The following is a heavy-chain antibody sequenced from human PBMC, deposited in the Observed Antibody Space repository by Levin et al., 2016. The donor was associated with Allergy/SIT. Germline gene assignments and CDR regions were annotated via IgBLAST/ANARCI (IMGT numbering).Heavy chain of an antibody. D-gene: IGHD3-9*01. J-gene: IGHJ2*01. CDR1: GYTFTSYY. CDR3: ARGTPDYDILTAFFDL. Sequence: ASVKVSCKASGYTFTSYYMHWVRQAPGQGLEWMGIINPSGGSTSYAQKFQGRVTMTRDTSTSTVYMELSSLRSEDTAVYYCARGTPDYDILTAFFDLWGRGTLVTVSS. V-gene: IGHV1-46*01. CDR2: INPSGGST.